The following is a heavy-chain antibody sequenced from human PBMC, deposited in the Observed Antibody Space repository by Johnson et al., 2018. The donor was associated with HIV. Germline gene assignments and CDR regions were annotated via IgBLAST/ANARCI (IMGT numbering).Heavy chain of an antibody. Sequence: QVQLVESGGGVVQPGRSLRLSCAASGFTFSSYAVHWVRQAPGKGLEWVAVISYDGSNKYYADSVKGRFTISRDNSKNTMYLQMNSLKVEDTAVYYCARGAAFDIWGQGTMVIVSS. V-gene: IGHV3-30*04. CDR2: ISYDGSNK. J-gene: IGHJ3*02. CDR1: GFTFSSYA. CDR3: ARGAAFDI.